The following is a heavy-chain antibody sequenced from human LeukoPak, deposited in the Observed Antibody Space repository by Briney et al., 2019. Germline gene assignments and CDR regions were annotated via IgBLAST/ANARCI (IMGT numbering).Heavy chain of an antibody. V-gene: IGHV1-8*01. CDR3: ARGPSAYCSGGSCYSGSAWFDP. CDR1: GYTFTSFD. CDR2: MNPNSGNT. Sequence: ASVTVSCTASGYTFTSFDTNWVRQATGQGLEWMGWMNPNSGNTGYAQKFQGRVTMTRNTSISTAYMELSSLRSEDTAVYYCARGPSAYCSGGSCYSGSAWFDPWGQGTLVTVSS. J-gene: IGHJ5*02. D-gene: IGHD2-15*01.